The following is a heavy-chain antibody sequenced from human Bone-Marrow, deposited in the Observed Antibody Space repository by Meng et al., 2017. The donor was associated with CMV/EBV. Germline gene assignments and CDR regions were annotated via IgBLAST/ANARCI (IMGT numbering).Heavy chain of an antibody. J-gene: IGHJ4*02. D-gene: IGHD3-3*01. Sequence: SETLSLTCTVSGGSISSSSYYWGWIRQPPGKGLEWIGSIYYSGSTYYNPSLKSRVTISVDTSKNQFSLKLSSVTAADTAVYYCARGPRPVLRFLECLSNPPHYFDYWGQGTLVTVSS. V-gene: IGHV4-39*07. CDR3: ARGPRPVLRFLECLSNPPHYFDY. CDR1: GGSISSSSYY. CDR2: IYYSGST.